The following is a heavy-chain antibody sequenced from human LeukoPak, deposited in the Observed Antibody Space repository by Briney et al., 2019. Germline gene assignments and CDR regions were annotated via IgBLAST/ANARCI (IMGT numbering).Heavy chain of an antibody. Sequence: GGSLRLSCAASGFTFSTYDMHWARQAPGKGLEWVAFIRSDGSNRHYADSVKGRFTISRDNSKNTLYLQMNSLSGEDTAVYYCARDPQNWSYGDYWGQGTLVTVSS. CDR3: ARDPQNWSYGDY. J-gene: IGHJ4*02. D-gene: IGHD1-7*01. CDR1: GFTFSTYD. CDR2: IRSDGSNR. V-gene: IGHV3-30*02.